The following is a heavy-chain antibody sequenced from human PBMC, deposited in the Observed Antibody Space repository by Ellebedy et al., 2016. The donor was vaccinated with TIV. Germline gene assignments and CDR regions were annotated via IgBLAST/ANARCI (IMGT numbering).Heavy chain of an antibody. V-gene: IGHV2-70*01. CDR1: GFSLSTSGMC. J-gene: IGHJ4*02. CDR3: ARSMGPSGYQLLFDY. CDR2: IDWDDDK. Sequence: SGPTLVXPTQTLTLTCTFSGFSLSTSGMCVSWIRQPPGKALEWLALIDWDDDKYYSTSLKTRLTISKDTSKNQVVLTMTNMDPVDTATYYCARSMGPSGYQLLFDYWGQGTLVTVSS. D-gene: IGHD2-2*01.